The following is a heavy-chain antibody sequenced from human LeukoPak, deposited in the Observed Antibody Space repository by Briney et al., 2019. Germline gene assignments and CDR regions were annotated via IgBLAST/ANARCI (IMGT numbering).Heavy chain of an antibody. CDR3: LGDPYFFDD. J-gene: IGHJ4*02. Sequence: GGSLRLSCAASGFTFSGYSMNWVRQAPGKGLEWVSYISSSSNTIYYTDSVKGRFTISRDNAKNSLYLHMNSLRDEDTAVYYCLGDPYFFDDWGQGTLVTVSS. CDR2: ISSSSNTI. D-gene: IGHD4-17*01. CDR1: GFTFSGYS. V-gene: IGHV3-48*02.